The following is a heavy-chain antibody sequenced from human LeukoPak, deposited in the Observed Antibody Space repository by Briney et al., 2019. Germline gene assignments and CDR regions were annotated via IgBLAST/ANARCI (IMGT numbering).Heavy chain of an antibody. Sequence: KPSETLSLTCTVSGGSISSFYWTWIRQPPGKGLEWIGYIHNSGNTNYNPSLKSRATISVDTSKNQFSLRLSSVTAADTAVYYCARHAPYYYDSSGLTHWGQGTLVTVSS. J-gene: IGHJ4*02. CDR2: IHNSGNT. V-gene: IGHV4-59*08. CDR3: ARHAPYYYDSSGLTH. D-gene: IGHD3-22*01. CDR1: GGSISSFY.